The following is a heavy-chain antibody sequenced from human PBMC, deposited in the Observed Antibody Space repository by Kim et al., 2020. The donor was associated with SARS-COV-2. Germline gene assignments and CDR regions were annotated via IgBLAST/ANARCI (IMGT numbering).Heavy chain of an antibody. D-gene: IGHD4-17*01. Sequence: YAQKFQGRVTMTRDTSISTAYMELSRLRSDDTAVYYCARVHDYGAKEGDYWGQGTLVTVSS. CDR3: ARVHDYGAKEGDY. J-gene: IGHJ4*02. V-gene: IGHV1-2*02.